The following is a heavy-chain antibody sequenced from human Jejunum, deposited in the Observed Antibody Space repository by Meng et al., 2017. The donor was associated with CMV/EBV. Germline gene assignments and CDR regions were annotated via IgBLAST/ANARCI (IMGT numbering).Heavy chain of an antibody. J-gene: IGHJ4*02. D-gene: IGHD1-7*01. V-gene: IGHV3-72*01. Sequence: MSWVRQARGKGLEWFGRIRNKANSYTTLYAASVKDRFTFSRDDSKNSVFLQMNSLKTEDTAVYYCTRVRKGLAGQTTLDYWGQGTLVTVSS. CDR2: IRNKANSYTT. CDR3: TRVRKGLAGQTTLDY.